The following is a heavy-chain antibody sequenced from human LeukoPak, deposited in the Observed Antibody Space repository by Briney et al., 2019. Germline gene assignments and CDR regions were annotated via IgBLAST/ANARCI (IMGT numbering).Heavy chain of an antibody. Sequence: PGGSLRLSCAASGFTFSDYYMSWIRQAPGKGLEWVSYISSSGSTIYYADSEKGRFTISRDNAKNSLYLQMNSLRAEDTAVYYCARSPSGTMIRFDPWGQGTLVTVSS. CDR3: ARSPSGTMIRFDP. J-gene: IGHJ5*02. CDR1: GFTFSDYY. CDR2: ISSSGSTI. D-gene: IGHD3-22*01. V-gene: IGHV3-11*04.